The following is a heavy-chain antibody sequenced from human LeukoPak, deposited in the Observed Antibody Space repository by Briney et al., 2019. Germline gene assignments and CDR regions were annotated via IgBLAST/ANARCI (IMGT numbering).Heavy chain of an antibody. Sequence: PSETLSLTCTVYGGSFSDFHWSWIRLPPGKGLEWIGEINHSGNTNYNPSLKSRVTISIDTSKNQSSLKLSSVTAADTAVHYCARGKVTRDWYFDLWGRGTLVTVSS. CDR3: ARGKVTRDWYFDL. CDR2: INHSGNT. CDR1: GGSFSDFH. J-gene: IGHJ2*01. V-gene: IGHV4-34*01. D-gene: IGHD4-17*01.